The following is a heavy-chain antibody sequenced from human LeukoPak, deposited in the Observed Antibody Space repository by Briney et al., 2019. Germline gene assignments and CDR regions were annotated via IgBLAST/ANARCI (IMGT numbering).Heavy chain of an antibody. CDR3: ARDGAAAGSYYAMDV. CDR2: NYSGGST. D-gene: IGHD6-13*01. V-gene: IGHV3-53*04. J-gene: IGHJ6*02. Sequence: GGALILSFGTSGFSVSNNYRSRGRRTPARGEGRDQVNYSGGSTHYADCVKGRFTISRHNSKNTLYLQMNSLRAEDTAVYYCARDGAAAGSYYAMDVWGQGTTVTVSS. CDR1: GFSVSNNY.